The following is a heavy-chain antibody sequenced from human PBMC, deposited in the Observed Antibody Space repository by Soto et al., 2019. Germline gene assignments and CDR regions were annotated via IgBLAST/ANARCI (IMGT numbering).Heavy chain of an antibody. D-gene: IGHD3-10*01. CDR1: GFTFSTYA. V-gene: IGHV3-23*05. Sequence: EGQVVESGGDLVQPGDSLTISCAASGFTFSTYAMSWVRQAPGKGLEWVSGIHKTGTITFYADSVKGRFTISRDNSKNTLYLHMRSLRDGDTAVYYCVRDLNYKCFFDLWGQGTLVTVSS. CDR2: IHKTGTIT. J-gene: IGHJ4*02. CDR3: VRDLNYKCFFDL.